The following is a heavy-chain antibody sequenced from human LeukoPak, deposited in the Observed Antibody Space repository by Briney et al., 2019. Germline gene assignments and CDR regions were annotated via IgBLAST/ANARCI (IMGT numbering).Heavy chain of an antibody. CDR3: ARLASGTYYHYYYYMDV. J-gene: IGHJ6*03. Sequence: GESLTISCKGSGYSFTNYWIGWVRQMPGKGLEWMGITYPGDTDTRYSPSLQGQVTISADKSISTAFLQWSSLKASDTAMYYCARLASGTYYHYYYYMDVWGKGTTVTVSS. V-gene: IGHV5-51*01. CDR2: TYPGDTDT. CDR1: GYSFTNYW. D-gene: IGHD1-26*01.